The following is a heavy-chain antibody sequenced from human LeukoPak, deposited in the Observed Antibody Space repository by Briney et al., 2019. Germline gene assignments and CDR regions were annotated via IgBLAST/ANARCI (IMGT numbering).Heavy chain of an antibody. J-gene: IGHJ5*01. D-gene: IGHD3-3*01. Sequence: SVKVSCKASGGTFSSYAISWVRQAPGQGLEWMGGVIPIFGTANYAQKFQGRVTITADESTSTAYMELSSLRSEDTAMYYCARSDVLRFLEWLQFDSWGQGTLVTVSS. V-gene: IGHV1-69*13. CDR2: VIPIFGTA. CDR1: GGTFSSYA. CDR3: ARSDVLRFLEWLQFDS.